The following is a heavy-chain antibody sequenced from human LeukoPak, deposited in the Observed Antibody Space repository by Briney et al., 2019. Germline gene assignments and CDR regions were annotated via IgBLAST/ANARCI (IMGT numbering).Heavy chain of an antibody. CDR1: GFPFNTYA. J-gene: IGHJ6*03. CDR3: ARVSKPGWYDYYYMDV. D-gene: IGHD2/OR15-2a*01. V-gene: IGHV3-30*04. Sequence: GASLRLSCAASGFPFNTYAMKWVRQAPGKGLEWMAVVLSDGSDQYYADSVQGRFSISRDNSKNTLYLQMESVRVEDTAVYYCARVSKPGWYDYYYMDVWGKGTTVTVSS. CDR2: VLSDGSDQ.